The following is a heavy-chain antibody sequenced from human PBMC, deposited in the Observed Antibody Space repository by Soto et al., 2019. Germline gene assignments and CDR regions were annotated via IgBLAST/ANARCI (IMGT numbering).Heavy chain of an antibody. V-gene: IGHV3-30-3*02. CDR2: ILYVGSNE. CDR3: AKSRDAYNFYFYYGMDV. D-gene: IGHD1-1*01. CDR1: VFSFSNHT. Sequence: SLTLSGAASVFSFSNHTMHWLSRPPGQGLEWVALILYVGSNEYYAHSVKGRFTISRDNSKNTLYLQVGSLRAEDTAVYYCAKSRDAYNFYFYYGMDVWGQGT. J-gene: IGHJ6*02.